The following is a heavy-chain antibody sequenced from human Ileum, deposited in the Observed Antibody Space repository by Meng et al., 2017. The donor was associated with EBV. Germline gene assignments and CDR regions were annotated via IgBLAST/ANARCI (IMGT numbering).Heavy chain of an antibody. Sequence: QLKLTGLGPGLVQPSATLSLTCTVSGDSIRNSDYYWDWIRQSPGKGLEWIASIYRSGSTYYDPSLKSRVTISLDTSKNQFSLKLSSVTAADTAVYYCARDPAYPRGLFDSWGQGTLVTVSS. CDR1: GDSIRNSDYY. J-gene: IGHJ4*02. V-gene: IGHV4-39*07. D-gene: IGHD3-10*01. CDR3: ARDPAYPRGLFDS. CDR2: IYRSGST.